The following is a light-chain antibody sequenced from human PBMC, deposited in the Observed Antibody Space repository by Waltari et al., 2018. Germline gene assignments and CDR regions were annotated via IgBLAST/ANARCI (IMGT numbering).Light chain of an antibody. J-gene: IGKJ2*01. Sequence: DIQMTQFPSSLSASVGDNITISCRASQTIDAYLNWYQQRPPKAPKLLMYTASRLQSGAPSRFSGSGSGTVFTLNVSSRQPEDFATYYCQQTYSVPYTFGQGTKVEIK. V-gene: IGKV1-39*01. CDR1: QTIDAY. CDR3: QQTYSVPYT. CDR2: TAS.